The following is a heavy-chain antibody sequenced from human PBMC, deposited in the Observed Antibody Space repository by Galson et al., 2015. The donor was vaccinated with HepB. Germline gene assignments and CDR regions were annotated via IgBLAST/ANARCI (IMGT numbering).Heavy chain of an antibody. D-gene: IGHD5-24*01. CDR3: ARDRRDGYLFDY. Sequence: SLRLSCAASGFTFSSYSMNWVRQAPGKGLEWVSSISSSSSYIYYADSVKGRFTISRDNAKNSLYLQMNSLRAEDTVVYYCARDRRDGYLFDYWGQGTLVTVSS. J-gene: IGHJ4*02. CDR1: GFTFSSYS. CDR2: ISSSSSYI. V-gene: IGHV3-21*01.